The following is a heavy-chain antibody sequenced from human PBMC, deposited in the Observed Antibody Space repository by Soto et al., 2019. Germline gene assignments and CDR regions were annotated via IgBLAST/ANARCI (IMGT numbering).Heavy chain of an antibody. J-gene: IGHJ5*02. D-gene: IGHD2-21*02. Sequence: GGSLRLSCAASGFTFSIYAMNWVRQAPGKGLEWVSVISGSGGTTYYADSVKGRFTISRDNSRNTLYLQMISLRAGDTAVYYCAKGDRSYCGADCYSDHWGQGTLVTVSS. V-gene: IGHV3-23*01. CDR2: ISGSGGTT. CDR3: AKGDRSYCGADCYSDH. CDR1: GFTFSIYA.